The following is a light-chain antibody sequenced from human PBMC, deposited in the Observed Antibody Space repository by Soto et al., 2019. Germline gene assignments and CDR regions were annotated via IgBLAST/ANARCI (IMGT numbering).Light chain of an antibody. CDR1: SGSVSTSYY. J-gene: IGLJ1*01. Sequence: QAVVTQEPSFSVSPGRTVTRTCGLSSGSVSTSYYPSWYQQTPGQAPRTLIYSTNTRSSGVPDRFSGSILGNKAALTITGAQADDESDYYCVLYMGSGIDVFGTGTKLTVL. V-gene: IGLV8-61*01. CDR2: STN. CDR3: VLYMGSGIDV.